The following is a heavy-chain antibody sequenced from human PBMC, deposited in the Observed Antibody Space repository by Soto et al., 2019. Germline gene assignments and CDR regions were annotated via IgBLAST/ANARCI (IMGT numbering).Heavy chain of an antibody. CDR2: IIPIFGTA. Sequence: QVQLVQSGAEVKKPGSSVKVSCKASGGTFSSSAISWVRQAPGQGLEWMGGIIPIFGTANYAQKVQGRVTITADKSTSTAYMELISLRTEYTALYYCARDHRTMVRGVMYYWGHGNLVT. CDR3: ARDHRTMVRGVMYY. V-gene: IGHV1-69*06. CDR1: GGTFSSSA. J-gene: IGHJ4*01. D-gene: IGHD3-10*01.